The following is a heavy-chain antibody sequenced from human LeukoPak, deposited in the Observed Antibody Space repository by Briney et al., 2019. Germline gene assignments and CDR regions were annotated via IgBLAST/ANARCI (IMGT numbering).Heavy chain of an antibody. D-gene: IGHD2-21*01. CDR1: GFTFSSYA. Sequence: PGGSLRLSCAASGFTFSSYAMSWVRQAPGKGLEWVSAISGSGGSTYYADSVKGRFTISRDNSKNTLYLQMNSLRAEDTAVYYCANQPTHSVVYFDYWGQGTLVTVSS. V-gene: IGHV3-23*01. CDR3: ANQPTHSVVYFDY. CDR2: ISGSGGST. J-gene: IGHJ4*02.